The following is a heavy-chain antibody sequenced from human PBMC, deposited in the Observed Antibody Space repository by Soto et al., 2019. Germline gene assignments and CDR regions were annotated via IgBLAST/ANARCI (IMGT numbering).Heavy chain of an antibody. V-gene: IGHV1-18*04. CDR3: ARDIAATGTRWFDP. J-gene: IGHJ5*02. D-gene: IGHD6-13*01. CDR2: ISADNGNT. CDR1: GYTFTSYG. Sequence: QVQLVQSGAEVKKPGASVKVSCKASGYTFTSYGISWVRQAPGQGLEWMGWISADNGNTNYAQKVQGRVTMTTDTSTSTGYMELRSLRSDDTAVYFCARDIAATGTRWFDPWGQGTLVTVSS.